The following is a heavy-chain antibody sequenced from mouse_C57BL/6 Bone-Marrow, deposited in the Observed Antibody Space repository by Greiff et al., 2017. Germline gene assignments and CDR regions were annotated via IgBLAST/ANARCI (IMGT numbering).Heavy chain of an antibody. V-gene: IGHV1-69*01. J-gene: IGHJ1*03. Sequence: QVQLQQPGAELVMPGASVKLSCKASGYTFTSYWMHWVKQRPGQGLEWIGEIDPSDSYTNYNQKFKGKSTLTVDKSSSTAYMQLSSLTSDASAVYYCAREGAITTVVDWCFAVWGTGTTVTVSA. CDR1: GYTFTSYW. CDR3: AREGAITTVVDWCFAV. CDR2: IDPSDSYT. D-gene: IGHD1-1*01.